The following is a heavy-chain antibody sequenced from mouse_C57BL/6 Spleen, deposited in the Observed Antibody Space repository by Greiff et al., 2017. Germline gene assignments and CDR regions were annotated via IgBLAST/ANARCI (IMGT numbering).Heavy chain of an antibody. Sequence: QVQLQQSGPELVKPGASVKLSCKASGYTFTSYDINWVKQRPGQGLEWIGWIYPRDGSTKYNEKFKGKATMTVDTSSSTAYMELHSLTSEDSAVYFCAREGYYYGSSEEAWFAYWGQGTLVTVSA. CDR3: AREGYYYGSSEEAWFAY. D-gene: IGHD1-1*01. J-gene: IGHJ3*01. V-gene: IGHV1-85*01. CDR1: GYTFTSYD. CDR2: IYPRDGST.